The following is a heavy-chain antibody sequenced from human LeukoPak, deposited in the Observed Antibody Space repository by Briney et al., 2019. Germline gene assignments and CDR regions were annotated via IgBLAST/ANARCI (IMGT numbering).Heavy chain of an antibody. Sequence: GESLKISCKGSGYSFTTYWIGWVHQMPGKGLEWMGVIYPGDSETRYSPSFQGQVTISADKSISTAYLQWSSLKASDTAMYYCARHPTDYYDSSGYFSDYWGQGTLVTVSS. J-gene: IGHJ4*02. CDR3: ARHPTDYYDSSGYFSDY. CDR1: GYSFTTYW. V-gene: IGHV5-51*07. CDR2: IYPGDSET. D-gene: IGHD3-22*01.